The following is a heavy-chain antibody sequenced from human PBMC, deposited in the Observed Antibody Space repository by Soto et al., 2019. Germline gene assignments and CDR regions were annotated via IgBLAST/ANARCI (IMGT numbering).Heavy chain of an antibody. CDR3: ARASLDNWFDP. V-gene: IGHV4-39*07. CDR2: IYYGGST. CDR1: GGSISSSSYY. Sequence: SETLSLTCTVSGGSISSSSYYWGWIRQHPGKGLEWIGYIYYGGSTYYNPSLKSRVTISVDTSKNQFSLKLSSVTAADTAVYYCARASLDNWFDPWGQGTLVTVSS. J-gene: IGHJ5*02.